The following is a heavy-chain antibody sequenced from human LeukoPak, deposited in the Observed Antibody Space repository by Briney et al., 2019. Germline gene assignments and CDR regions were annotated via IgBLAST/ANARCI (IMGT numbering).Heavy chain of an antibody. Sequence: GGSLRLSCAASGYSFRSYWMHWVRQAPGKGLEWVSAISGSGGSTYYADSVKGRFTISRDNSKNTLYLQMNSLRAEDTAVYYCAKDQVVPAAMGLYYYYYGMDVWGQGTTVTVSS. CDR2: ISGSGGST. V-gene: IGHV3-23*01. CDR1: GYSFRSYW. D-gene: IGHD2-2*01. CDR3: AKDQVVPAAMGLYYYYYGMDV. J-gene: IGHJ6*02.